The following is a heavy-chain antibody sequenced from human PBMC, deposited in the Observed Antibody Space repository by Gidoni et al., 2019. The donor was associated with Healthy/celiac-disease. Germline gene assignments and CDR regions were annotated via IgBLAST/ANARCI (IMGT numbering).Heavy chain of an antibody. Sequence: QVQLVQAGAVVKKPGASVKVSCKASGSTFTSYAMHWVRQAPGQRLEWMGWIHAGNGNTKYSQKFQGRGTITRDTSASTAYRELSSVRSEDTAVYYCARVATTQPPDYWGQGTLVTVSS. CDR3: ARVATTQPPDY. D-gene: IGHD5-12*01. CDR2: IHAGNGNT. CDR1: GSTFTSYA. V-gene: IGHV1-3*01. J-gene: IGHJ4*02.